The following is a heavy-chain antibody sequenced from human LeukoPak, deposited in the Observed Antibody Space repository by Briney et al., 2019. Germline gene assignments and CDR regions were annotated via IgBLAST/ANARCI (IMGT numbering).Heavy chain of an antibody. CDR3: ARVRSSIWSRQVSIWFDP. V-gene: IGHV3-7*01. CDR1: GVAFSTHW. J-gene: IGHJ5*02. Sequence: GGSLRLSCAASGVAFSTHWMSWVRQAPGKGLQWVANIKPDGSEKFYVHSVKGRFTISRDSAKNSLYLQLNGLRAEDTALYYCARVRSSIWSRQVSIWFDPWGQGTLVTVSS. CDR2: IKPDGSEK. D-gene: IGHD6-13*01.